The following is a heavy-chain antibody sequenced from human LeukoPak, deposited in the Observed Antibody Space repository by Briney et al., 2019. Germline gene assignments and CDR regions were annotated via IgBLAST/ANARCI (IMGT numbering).Heavy chain of an antibody. J-gene: IGHJ4*02. D-gene: IGHD3-3*01. Sequence: GGSLRLSCAASGFTFSSYGMHWVRQAPGKGLEWVAFIRYDGSNKYYADSVKGRFTISRDNAKNSLYLQMNSLRAEDTAVYYCARDRGGAYDFWSGYYTGYFDYWGQGTLVPVSS. CDR1: GFTFSSYG. CDR2: IRYDGSNK. V-gene: IGHV3-30*02. CDR3: ARDRGGAYDFWSGYYTGYFDY.